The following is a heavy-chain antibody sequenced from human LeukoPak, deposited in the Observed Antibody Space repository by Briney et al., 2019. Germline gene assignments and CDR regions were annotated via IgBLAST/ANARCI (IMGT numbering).Heavy chain of an antibody. CDR2: INPKNGVT. Sequence: GASVKVSCKASGYTFSGYYMHWVRQAPGQGLEWMGWINPKNGVTKYAEKFQGWVTMTRDTSINTTYMELSRLRSDDTAVYYCARGPVIGPSYFEYWGQGTLVTVSS. CDR1: GYTFSGYY. V-gene: IGHV1-2*04. J-gene: IGHJ4*02. CDR3: ARGPVIGPSYFEY.